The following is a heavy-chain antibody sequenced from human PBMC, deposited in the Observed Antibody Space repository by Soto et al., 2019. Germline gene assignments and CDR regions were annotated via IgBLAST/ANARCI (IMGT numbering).Heavy chain of an antibody. V-gene: IGHV4-39*01. CDR2: IYYSGST. CDR1: CGSISSSSYY. J-gene: IGHJ5*02. D-gene: IGHD3-10*01. Sequence: SETLSLTCTVSCGSISSSSYYWGWIRQPPGKGLEWIGSIYYSGSTYYNPSLKSRVTISVDTSKNQFSLKLSSVTAADTAVYYCARHAPYXXGPGTEDXXXXPXGQXTLVTVSS. CDR3: ARHAPYXXGPGTEDXXXXP.